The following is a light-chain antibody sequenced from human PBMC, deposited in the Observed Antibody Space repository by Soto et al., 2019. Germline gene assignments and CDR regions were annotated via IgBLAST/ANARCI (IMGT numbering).Light chain of an antibody. CDR3: QQYSNWPPIT. CDR2: GAA. V-gene: IGKV3-15*01. J-gene: IGKJ5*01. CDR1: QSVSSS. Sequence: EIVMTQSPATLSVSPGERATLSCRASQSVSSSLAWYQHKPGQAPRLLIYGAATRATGIPARFSGSGSGTEFTLTISSLQSEDFAVYYCQQYSNWPPITFGQGTRLEIK.